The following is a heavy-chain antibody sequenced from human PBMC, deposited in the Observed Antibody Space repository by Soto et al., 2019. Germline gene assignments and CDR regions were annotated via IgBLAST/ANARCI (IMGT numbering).Heavy chain of an antibody. D-gene: IGHD3-22*01. Sequence: SETLSLTCTVSGASLTSSSYYWDWVRQPPGKGLEWIGTIYYSGDTYYNPSLKSHVTISVDPSNNQFSLRLSSVTAADTALYFCAGGSGSYHFPDIWGQGALVTVSS. V-gene: IGHV4-39*01. J-gene: IGHJ4*02. CDR3: AGGSGSYHFPDI. CDR2: IYYSGDT. CDR1: GASLTSSSYY.